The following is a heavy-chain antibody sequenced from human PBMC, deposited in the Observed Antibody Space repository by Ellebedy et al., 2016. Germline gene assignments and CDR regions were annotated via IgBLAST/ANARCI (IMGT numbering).Heavy chain of an antibody. J-gene: IGHJ6*02. D-gene: IGHD6-19*01. CDR3: ARSGWFLKYYYGMDV. CDR1: GFTFSSYA. V-gene: IGHV3-23*01. CDR2: ISGSGGST. Sequence: GESLKISCAASGFTFSSYAMSWVRQAPGKGLEWVSAISGSGGSTYYADSVKGRFTISRDNSKNTLYLQMNSLRAEDTAVYYCARSGWFLKYYYGMDVWGQGTTVTVSS.